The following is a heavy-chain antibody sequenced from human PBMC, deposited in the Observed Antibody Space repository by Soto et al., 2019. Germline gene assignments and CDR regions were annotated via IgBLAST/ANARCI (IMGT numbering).Heavy chain of an antibody. Sequence: PSETLSLTCAVYGGSFSGYYWSWIRQPPGKGLEWIGEINHSGSTNYNPSLKSRVTMSVDRSGKKFSLKLTSVTAADTAVYFCARTSYDILTGRLDAFDVWGQGTMVTVSS. CDR1: GGSFSGYY. V-gene: IGHV4-34*01. CDR2: INHSGST. CDR3: ARTSYDILTGRLDAFDV. D-gene: IGHD3-9*01. J-gene: IGHJ3*01.